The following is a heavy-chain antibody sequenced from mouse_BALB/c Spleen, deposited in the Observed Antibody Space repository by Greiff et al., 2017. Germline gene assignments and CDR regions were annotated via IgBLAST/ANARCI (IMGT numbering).Heavy chain of an antibody. V-gene: IGHV14-4*02. CDR3: TAGLPYYFDY. CDR2: IDPENGDT. CDR1: GFNIKDYY. Sequence: VQLQQSGAELVGSGASVKLSCTASGFNIKDYYMHWVKQRPEQGLEWIGWIDPENGDTEYAPKFQGKATMTADTSSNTAYLQLSSLTSEDTAVYYCTAGLPYYFDYWGQGTTLTVSS. D-gene: IGHD2-4*01. J-gene: IGHJ2*01.